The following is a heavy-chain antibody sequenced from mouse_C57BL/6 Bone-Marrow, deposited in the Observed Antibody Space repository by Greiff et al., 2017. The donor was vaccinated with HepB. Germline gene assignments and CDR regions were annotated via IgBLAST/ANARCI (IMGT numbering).Heavy chain of an antibody. CDR2: ISSGGSYT. Sequence: EVQLVESGGGLVKPGGSLKLSCAASGFTFSSYGMSWVRQTPDKRLEWVATISSGGSYTYYPDSVKGRFTISRDNAKNTLYLQMSSLKSEDTAMYYCARLLWSFAYWGQGTLVTVSA. CDR1: GFTFSSYG. CDR3: ARLLWSFAY. V-gene: IGHV5-6*01. J-gene: IGHJ3*01. D-gene: IGHD1-1*02.